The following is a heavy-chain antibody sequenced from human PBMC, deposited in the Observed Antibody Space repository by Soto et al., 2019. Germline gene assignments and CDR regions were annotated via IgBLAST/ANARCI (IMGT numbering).Heavy chain of an antibody. J-gene: IGHJ6*03. Sequence: PGGSLRLSCAASGFTFSIYSMNWVRQAPGKGLEWVSSISSSSSYIYYADSVKGRFTISRDNAKNSLYLQMNSLRAEDTAVYYCARAVGSSGYDTNYYYYYYMDVWGKGTTVTVSS. CDR3: ARAVGSSGYDTNYYYYYYMDV. V-gene: IGHV3-21*01. CDR1: GFTFSIYS. D-gene: IGHD5-12*01. CDR2: ISSSSSYI.